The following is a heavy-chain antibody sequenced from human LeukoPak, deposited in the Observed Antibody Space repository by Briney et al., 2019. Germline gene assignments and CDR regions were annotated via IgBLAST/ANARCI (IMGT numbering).Heavy chain of an antibody. Sequence: SETLSLTCTVSGGSISSYYWSWIRQPPGQGLEWIGYIYYSWSTNYNPSLKSRVTISIDTSKNQFSLKLSSVTAADTAVYYCARAKYYDFWSGYSQFNYYMDVWGKGTTVTVSS. J-gene: IGHJ6*03. V-gene: IGHV4-59*01. CDR1: GGSISSYY. D-gene: IGHD3-3*01. CDR3: ARAKYYDFWSGYSQFNYYMDV. CDR2: IYYSWST.